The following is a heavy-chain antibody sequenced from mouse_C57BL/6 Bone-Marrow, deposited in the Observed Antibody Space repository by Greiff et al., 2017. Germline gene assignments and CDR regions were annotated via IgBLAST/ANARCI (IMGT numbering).Heavy chain of an antibody. Sequence: EVHLVESGGGLVQPKGSLKLSCAASGFSFNTYAMNWVRQAPGKGLEWVARIRSKSNNYATYYADSVKDRFTISRDDSESMLYLQMHNLKTEDTAMYYCVRGYTVRSWGFAYWGQGTLVTVSA. CDR3: VRGYTVRSWGFAY. V-gene: IGHV10-1*01. CDR2: IRSKSNNYAT. D-gene: IGHD1-2*01. J-gene: IGHJ3*01. CDR1: GFSFNTYA.